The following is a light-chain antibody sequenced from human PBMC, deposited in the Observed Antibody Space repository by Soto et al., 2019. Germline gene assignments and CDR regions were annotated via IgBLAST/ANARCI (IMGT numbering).Light chain of an antibody. J-gene: IGLJ2*01. V-gene: IGLV1-47*01. Sequence: QSVLTQPPSTSGAPGQRVTISCSGSSSNIGSNYVYWYQQLPGTAPKLIIYRNSQRPSGVPDRFSGSKSGTAASLDISGLRSEDEADYYCAAWDDSLSGHVVFGGGTKVTVL. CDR3: AAWDDSLSGHVV. CDR1: SSNIGSNY. CDR2: RNS.